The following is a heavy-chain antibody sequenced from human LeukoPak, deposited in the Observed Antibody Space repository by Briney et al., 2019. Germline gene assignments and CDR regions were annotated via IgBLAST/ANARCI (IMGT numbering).Heavy chain of an antibody. Sequence: GESLKISCKGSGYRFTSYWIGWVRQMPGKGLEWMGIIYPGESDTRYSTSFQGQVTISDEKSKRTAYLQWSSLKASDTAMYYCARVSTTRDSSGYYPNWFDPWGQGTLVTVSS. J-gene: IGHJ5*02. CDR1: GYRFTSYW. CDR3: ARVSTTRDSSGYYPNWFDP. D-gene: IGHD3-22*01. CDR2: IYPGESDT. V-gene: IGHV5-51*01.